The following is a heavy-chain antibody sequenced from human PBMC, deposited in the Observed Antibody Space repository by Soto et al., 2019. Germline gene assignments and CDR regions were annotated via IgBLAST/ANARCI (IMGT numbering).Heavy chain of an antibody. CDR1: GFTFDEYG. CDR2: INWNGGST. CDR3: ARDRGGYNLHDAFDV. J-gene: IGHJ3*01. Sequence: EVHLVESGGNVVRPGGSLRLSCVASGFTFDEYGMRWVRQAPGKGLEWVSGINWNGGSTGYADSVEGRFTISRDNARNSLYLQMNSLRAEDTALYYCARDRGGYNLHDAFDVWGQGTMVTVSS. V-gene: IGHV3-20*04. D-gene: IGHD5-12*01.